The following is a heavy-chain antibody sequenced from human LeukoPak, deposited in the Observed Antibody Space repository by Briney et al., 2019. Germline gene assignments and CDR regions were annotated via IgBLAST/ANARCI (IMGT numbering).Heavy chain of an antibody. V-gene: IGHV1-2*02. CDR2: INPNSGGT. CDR3: ARPRKCSGGSCYYDY. J-gene: IGHJ4*02. Sequence: ASVKVSCKASGYTFTGYYMHWVRQAPGQGLEWMGWINPNSGGTNYAQKFQGRVTMTRDTSISTAYMELSRLRSDDTAVYYCARPRKCSGGSCYYDYWGQGTLVTVSS. CDR1: GYTFTGYY. D-gene: IGHD2-15*01.